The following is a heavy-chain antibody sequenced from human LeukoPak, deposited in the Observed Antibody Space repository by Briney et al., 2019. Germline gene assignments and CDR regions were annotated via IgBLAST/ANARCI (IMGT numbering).Heavy chain of an antibody. CDR3: ASSTRGRRLAEYFQH. D-gene: IGHD2-2*01. CDR2: IIPIFGTA. V-gene: IGHV1-69*05. Sequence: SVKVSCKASGGTFSSYAISWVRQAPGQGLEWMGGIIPIFGTANYAQKFQGRVTITTDESTSTAYMELSSLRSEDTAVYYCASSTRGRRLAEYFQHWGQGTLVTVSS. CDR1: GGTFSSYA. J-gene: IGHJ1*01.